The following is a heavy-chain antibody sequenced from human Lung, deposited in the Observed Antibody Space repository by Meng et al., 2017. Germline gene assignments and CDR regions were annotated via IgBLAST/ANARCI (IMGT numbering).Heavy chain of an antibody. D-gene: IGHD4-11*01. CDR2: INHSGST. CDR1: GGSFSDYY. CDR3: ARGPTTMAHDFDY. J-gene: IGHJ4*02. Sequence: QVQLQQWGAGLLKPAATLTLTCVASGGSFSDYYWSWIRQPPGKGLEWIGEINHSGSTNYNPSLESRATISVDTSQNNLSLKLSSVTAADSAVYYCARGPTTMAHDFDYWGQGTLVTVSS. V-gene: IGHV4-34*01.